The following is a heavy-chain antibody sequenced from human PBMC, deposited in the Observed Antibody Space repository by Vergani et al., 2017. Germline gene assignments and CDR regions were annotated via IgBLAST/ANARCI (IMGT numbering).Heavy chain of an antibody. CDR1: GGSISSGDYY. D-gene: IGHD5-12*01. V-gene: IGHV4-30-4*08. J-gene: IGHJ4*02. CDR2: IYYSGST. CDR3: TRQPQEGASGPPSVPT. Sequence: QVQLQESGPGLVKPSQTLSLTCTVSGGSISSGDYYWSWIRQPPGKGLEWIGSIYYSGSTHYNPSIKSRVTISVDTSKNDFSLKVTSVTAADTAVYYCTRQPQEGASGPPSVPTWGQGISVIVSS.